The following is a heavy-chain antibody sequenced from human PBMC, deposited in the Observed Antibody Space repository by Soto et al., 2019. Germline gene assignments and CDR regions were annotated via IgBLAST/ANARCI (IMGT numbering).Heavy chain of an antibody. CDR2: IYYSGST. CDR1: GGSISSSSDY. D-gene: IGHD2-15*01. CDR3: ATSREDYIYCSGGSCYSSYFDY. V-gene: IGHV4-39*01. J-gene: IGHJ4*02. Sequence: PSESLSLTCTVSGGSISSSSDYWGWIRQPPGKGLEWIGSIYYSGSTYYNPSLKSRVTISVDTSKNQISLKLSSVTAADTAVYYCATSREDYIYCSGGSCYSSYFDYWGQGTLVTVSS.